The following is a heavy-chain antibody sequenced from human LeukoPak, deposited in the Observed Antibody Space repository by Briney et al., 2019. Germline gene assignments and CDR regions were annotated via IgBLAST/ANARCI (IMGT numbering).Heavy chain of an antibody. Sequence: SLRLSCAASGFTFDDYAMHWVRQAPGKGLEWVSGISWNSGSIGYADSVRGRFTISRDNAKNSLYLQMNSLRAEDTALYYCAKDFNSVVVGATIDYWGQGTLVTVSS. CDR2: ISWNSGSI. CDR3: AKDFNSVVVGATIDY. CDR1: GFTFDDYA. D-gene: IGHD1-26*01. V-gene: IGHV3-9*01. J-gene: IGHJ4*02.